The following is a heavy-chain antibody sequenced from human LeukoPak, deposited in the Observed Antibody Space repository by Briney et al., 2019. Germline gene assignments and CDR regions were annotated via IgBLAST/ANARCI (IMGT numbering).Heavy chain of an antibody. CDR3: AKDGYYDFWSGSTYYFDY. D-gene: IGHD3-3*01. Sequence: GGSLRLSCAASGFTFSSYGMHWVRQAPGKGLEWVAFIRYDGSNKYYADSVKGRITISRDNSKNTLYLQMNSLRAEDTAVYYCAKDGYYDFWSGSTYYFDYWGQGTLVTVSS. CDR1: GFTFSSYG. CDR2: IRYDGSNK. V-gene: IGHV3-30*02. J-gene: IGHJ4*02.